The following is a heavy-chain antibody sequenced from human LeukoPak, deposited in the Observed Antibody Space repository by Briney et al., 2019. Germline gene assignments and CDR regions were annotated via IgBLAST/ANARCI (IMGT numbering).Heavy chain of an antibody. CDR2: IYYSGST. J-gene: IGHJ4*02. Sequence: KPSETLSLTCTVSGGSINSGNHYWGWIRQSPGKGLEWIGNIYYSGSTYYNPSLKSRVTLSIDTSKNQFSLRLSSVTAADTAVYFCARDPIRLGESRWGQGTLVTVSS. CDR1: GGSINSGNHY. V-gene: IGHV4-39*07. D-gene: IGHD3-16*01. CDR3: ARDPIRLGESR.